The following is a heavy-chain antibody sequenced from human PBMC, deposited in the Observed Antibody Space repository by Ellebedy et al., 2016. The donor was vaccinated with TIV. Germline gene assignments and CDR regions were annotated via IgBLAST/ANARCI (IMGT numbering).Heavy chain of an antibody. V-gene: IGHV5-10-1*01. D-gene: IGHD3-22*01. J-gene: IGHJ4*02. Sequence: GESLKISCKGSGYSFTSYWISWVRQMPGKGLEWMGRIDPSDSYTNYSPSFQGHVTISADKSISTAYLQWSSLKASDTAMYYCATGSDYYYDSSGYPFDYWGQGTLVTVSS. CDR2: IDPSDSYT. CDR1: GYSFTSYW. CDR3: ATGSDYYYDSSGYPFDY.